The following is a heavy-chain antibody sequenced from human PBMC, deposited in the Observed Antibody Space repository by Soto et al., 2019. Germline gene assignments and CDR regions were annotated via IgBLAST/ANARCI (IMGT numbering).Heavy chain of an antibody. J-gene: IGHJ4*02. CDR3: ARERIAAAGSFDY. CDR2: INPNSGGT. Sequence: ASVKVSCKASGYTFPGYYMHWVRQAPGQGLEWMGWINPNSGGTNYAQKFQGWVTMTRDTSISTAYMELSRLRSDDTAVYYCARERIAAAGSFDYWGQGTLVTVSS. V-gene: IGHV1-2*04. D-gene: IGHD6-13*01. CDR1: GYTFPGYY.